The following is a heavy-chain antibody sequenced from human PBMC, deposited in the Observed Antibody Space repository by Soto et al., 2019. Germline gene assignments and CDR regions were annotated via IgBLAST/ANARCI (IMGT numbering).Heavy chain of an antibody. J-gene: IGHJ4*02. D-gene: IGHD2-15*01. CDR3: AGQGEKGSAFEYYFDY. CDR2: IYYSGST. Sequence: QLQLQESGPGLVKPSETLSLTCTVSGGSISGSIYYWGWIRQPPGKGLEWIGSIYYSGSTSYNPSLKSRVTRAVGTSKNQCSVKLASVTAPDTGVHYCAGQGEKGSAFEYYFDYWGQGTLVTVSS. V-gene: IGHV4-39*01. CDR1: GGSISGSIYY.